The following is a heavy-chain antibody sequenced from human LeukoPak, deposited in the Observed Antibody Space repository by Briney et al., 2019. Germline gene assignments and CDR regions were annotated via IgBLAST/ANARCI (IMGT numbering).Heavy chain of an antibody. CDR2: INTDGSST. V-gene: IGHV3-74*01. J-gene: IGHJ4*02. CDR1: GFIFSDYA. D-gene: IGHD1-26*01. Sequence: PGGSLRLSCAASGFIFSDYAMHWVRQAPGKGLVWVSRINTDGSSTSYADSVKGRFTISRDNAKNTLYLQMNSLRAEDTAVYYCATISSPIVGARAFDYWGQGTLVTVSS. CDR3: ATISSPIVGARAFDY.